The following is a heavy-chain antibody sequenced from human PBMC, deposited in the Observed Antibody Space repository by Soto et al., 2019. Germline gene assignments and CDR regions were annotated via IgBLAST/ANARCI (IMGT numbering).Heavy chain of an antibody. CDR1: GYSFTSYW. V-gene: IGHV5-51*01. Sequence: PGESLKISCKGSGYSFTSYWIGWVRQMPGKGLEWMGIIYPGDSDTRYSPSFQGQVTISADKSISTAYLQWSSLKASDTAMYYCARHDPIQWELYLFDYSGQGTLVTSPQ. D-gene: IGHD1-26*01. J-gene: IGHJ4*02. CDR2: IYPGDSDT. CDR3: ARHDPIQWELYLFDY.